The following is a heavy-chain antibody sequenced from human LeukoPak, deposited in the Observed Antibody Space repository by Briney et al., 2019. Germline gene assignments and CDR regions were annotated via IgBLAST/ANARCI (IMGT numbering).Heavy chain of an antibody. Sequence: ASVKVSCKVSGYTLTELSMHWVRQAPGKGLEWMGGFDPEDGETIYAQKFQGRVTMTEDTSTDTAYMELSSLRSEDTAVYYCATAELWGGYELPSLWGQGTLVTVSS. J-gene: IGHJ4*02. CDR3: ATAELWGGYELPSL. CDR1: GYTLTELS. V-gene: IGHV1-24*01. CDR2: FDPEDGET. D-gene: IGHD5-12*01.